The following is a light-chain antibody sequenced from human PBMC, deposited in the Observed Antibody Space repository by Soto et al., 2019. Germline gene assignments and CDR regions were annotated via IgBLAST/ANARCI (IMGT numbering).Light chain of an antibody. V-gene: IGLV2-23*03. CDR2: EGS. CDR3: CSYAGGSTFV. Sequence: QSVLTQPASVSGSPGQSITISCTGTSSDVGTYNVVSWYQQHPGKAPKLIIYEGSRRPSGVSNRFSGSKSGNTASLTISGLQAEDEADYYCCSYAGGSTFVFGGGTKVTV. J-gene: IGLJ2*01. CDR1: SSDVGTYNV.